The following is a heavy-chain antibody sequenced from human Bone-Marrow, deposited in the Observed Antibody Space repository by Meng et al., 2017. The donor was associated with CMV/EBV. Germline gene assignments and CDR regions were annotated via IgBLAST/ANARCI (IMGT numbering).Heavy chain of an antibody. CDR1: GFTFSSFA. D-gene: IGHD3-10*01. J-gene: IGHJ4*02. V-gene: IGHV3-23*03. Sequence: LSLTCAASGFTFSSFAMSWVRQAPGKGLEWVSVIYSGGTSTYYADSVKGRFTISRDNSKNTLYLQMNSLRVEDTAIYYCAKDFGGSGTAIDYWGQGTLVTVSS. CDR2: IYSGGTST. CDR3: AKDFGGSGTAIDY.